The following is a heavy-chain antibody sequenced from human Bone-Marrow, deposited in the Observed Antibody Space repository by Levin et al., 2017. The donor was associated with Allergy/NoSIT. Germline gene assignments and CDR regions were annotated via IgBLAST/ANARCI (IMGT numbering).Heavy chain of an antibody. Sequence: GGSLRLSCAASGFTFGSYGMHWVRQAPGKGLEWVAFLSYDGSDKYYADSVKGRFTISRDHSKNTLYLKMISVRAEDTAVYYCARTLLSYYFDYWGQGSLVTVSS. V-gene: IGHV3-30-3*01. D-gene: IGHD3-10*01. CDR1: GFTFGSYG. CDR3: ARTLLSYYFDY. J-gene: IGHJ4*02. CDR2: LSYDGSDK.